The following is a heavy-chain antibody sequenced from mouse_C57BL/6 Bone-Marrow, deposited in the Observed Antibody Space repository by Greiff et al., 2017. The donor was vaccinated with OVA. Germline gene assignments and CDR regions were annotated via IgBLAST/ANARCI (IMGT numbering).Heavy chain of an antibody. V-gene: IGHV6-6*01. CDR3: TSYYSNYVGFAY. Sequence: EVHLVESGGGLVQPGGSMKLSCAASGFTFSDAWMDWVRQSPEKGLEWVAEIRNKANNHATYYAESVKGRFTISRDDSKSSVYLQMNSLRAEDTGIYYCTSYYSNYVGFAYWGQGTLVTVSA. J-gene: IGHJ3*01. D-gene: IGHD2-5*01. CDR1: GFTFSDAW. CDR2: IRNKANNHAT.